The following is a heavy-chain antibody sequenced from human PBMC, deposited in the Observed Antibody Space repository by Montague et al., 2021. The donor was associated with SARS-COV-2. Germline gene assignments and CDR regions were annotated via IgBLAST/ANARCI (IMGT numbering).Heavy chain of an antibody. CDR3: ARTYYDILPNLYYFDY. Sequence: VKPTQTLTLTCTFSGFSLSTSGMCVSWIRQPPGKALEWLALIDWDDDKYYSTSLKTRLTISKDTSKNQVVLTMTNMDPVDTATCYCARTYYDILPNLYYFDYWGQGTLVTVSS. D-gene: IGHD3-9*01. CDR2: IDWDDDK. CDR1: GFSLSTSGMC. J-gene: IGHJ4*02. V-gene: IGHV2-70*01.